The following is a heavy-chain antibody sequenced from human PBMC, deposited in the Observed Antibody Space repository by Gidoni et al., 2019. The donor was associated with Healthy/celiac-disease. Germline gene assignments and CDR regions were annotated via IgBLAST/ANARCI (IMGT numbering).Heavy chain of an antibody. J-gene: IGHJ4*02. V-gene: IGHV1-18*01. CDR3: ARLSGGSSGYFSLGDY. Sequence: QVQLVQSGAAVKKPGASVNVSCKASGYTVTSYGISWVRQAPGQWLEWMGWISADNGNTNYAQKLQGRVTMTTDTSTSTAYMELRSLRSDDTAVYYCARLSGGSSGYFSLGDYWGQGTLVTVSS. CDR2: ISADNGNT. CDR1: GYTVTSYG. D-gene: IGHD3-22*01.